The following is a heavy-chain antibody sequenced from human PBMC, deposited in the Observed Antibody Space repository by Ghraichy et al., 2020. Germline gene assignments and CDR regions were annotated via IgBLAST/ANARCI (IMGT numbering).Heavy chain of an antibody. Sequence: SETLSLTCNVSGGSISSFSYYWGWIRQPPGQGLEWIGSMYYSGSTYYNPSLKGRVTVSIDTSKNQFSLKLSSVTAADTAVYYCARQGTVVTLVYFHHWGQGTLVTVSS. CDR2: MYYSGST. D-gene: IGHD4-23*01. CDR3: ARQGTVVTLVYFHH. CDR1: GGSISSFSYY. J-gene: IGHJ1*01. V-gene: IGHV4-39*01.